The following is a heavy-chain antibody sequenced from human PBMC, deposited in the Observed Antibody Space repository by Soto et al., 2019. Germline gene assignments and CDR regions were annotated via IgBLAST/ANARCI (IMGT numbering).Heavy chain of an antibody. V-gene: IGHV3-15*01. Sequence: GGSLRLSCAASGFTFSNAWMSWVRQAPGKGLEWVGRIKSKTDGGTTDYAAPVKGRFTISKDDSKNTLYLQMNSLKTEDTAVYYCTTFLAGSLGVAKAPYYYYYYMDVWGKGTTVTVSS. D-gene: IGHD6-19*01. CDR2: IKSKTDGGTT. CDR1: GFTFSNAW. J-gene: IGHJ6*03. CDR3: TTFLAGSLGVAKAPYYYYYYMDV.